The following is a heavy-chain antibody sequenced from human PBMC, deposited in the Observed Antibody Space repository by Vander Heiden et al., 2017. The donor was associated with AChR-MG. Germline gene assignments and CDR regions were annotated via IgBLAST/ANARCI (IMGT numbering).Heavy chain of an antibody. CDR1: GFTFTGDV. CDR3: ARDVTEL. Sequence: QVQLVQSGDEVKKPGASVNISCKASGFTFTGDVIHWVRQAPGQRPEWMGWIDAANAVTKYSQKSQGRVTITRDTSANTVYMELTSLTSEDTAVYYCARDVTELWGQGTLVTVSA. D-gene: IGHD1-7*01. J-gene: IGHJ4*02. CDR2: IDAANAVT. V-gene: IGHV1-3*01.